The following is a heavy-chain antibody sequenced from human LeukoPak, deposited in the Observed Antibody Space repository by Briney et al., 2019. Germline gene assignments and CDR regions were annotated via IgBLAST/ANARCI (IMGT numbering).Heavy chain of an antibody. CDR3: AMGVGAPEDLAVAADFDY. CDR2: INHSGST. V-gene: IGHV4-34*01. J-gene: IGHJ4*02. CDR1: GGSFSGYY. Sequence: SETLSLTCAVYGGSFSGYYWSWIRQPPGKGLEWIGEINHSGSTNYNPSLKSRVTISVDTSKNQFSLKLSSVTAADTAVYYCAMGVGAPEDLAVAADFDYWGQGTLVTVSS. D-gene: IGHD6-19*01.